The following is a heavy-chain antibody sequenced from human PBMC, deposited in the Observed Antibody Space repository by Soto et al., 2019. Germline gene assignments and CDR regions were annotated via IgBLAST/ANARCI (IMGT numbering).Heavy chain of an antibody. CDR1: GGTFSSYA. J-gene: IGHJ5*02. D-gene: IGHD1-26*01. CDR3: ARVGANWFDP. Sequence: ASVKVSCKASGGTFSSYAISWVRQAPGQGLEWMGWISTYNGNTNYAQKFQGRVTMTTDTSTSTAYMELRSLRSDDTAVYYCARVGANWFDPWGQGTLVTVSS. V-gene: IGHV1-18*01. CDR2: ISTYNGNT.